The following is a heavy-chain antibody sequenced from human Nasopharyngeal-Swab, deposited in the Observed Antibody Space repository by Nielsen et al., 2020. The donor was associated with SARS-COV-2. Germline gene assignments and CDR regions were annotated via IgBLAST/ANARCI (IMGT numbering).Heavy chain of an antibody. CDR1: AFTLTNYG. CDR2: ISGHNGDA. Sequence: ASVKVSCKASAFTLTNYGISWVRQAPGQGLEWMSWISGHNGDANYAQNVQGRVTMTEDTSTDTAYMELSSLRSEDTAVYYCATDYAVRGKKGFDYWGQGTLVTVSS. J-gene: IGHJ4*02. D-gene: IGHD3-10*01. CDR3: ATDYAVRGKKGFDY. V-gene: IGHV1-18*04.